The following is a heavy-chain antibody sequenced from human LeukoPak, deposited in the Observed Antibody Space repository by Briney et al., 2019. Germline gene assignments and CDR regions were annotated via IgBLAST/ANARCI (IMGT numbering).Heavy chain of an antibody. V-gene: IGHV3-23*01. D-gene: IGHD3-3*01. CDR3: ARDLYTIFGVVNTFDY. J-gene: IGHJ4*02. CDR1: GFTFSSYA. CDR2: ISGSGGST. Sequence: GGSLRLSCAASGFTFSSYAMSWVRQAPGKGLEWVSAISGSGGSTYYADSVKGRFTISRDNAKNSLYLQMNSLRAEDTAVYYCARDLYTIFGVVNTFDYWGQGTLVTVSS.